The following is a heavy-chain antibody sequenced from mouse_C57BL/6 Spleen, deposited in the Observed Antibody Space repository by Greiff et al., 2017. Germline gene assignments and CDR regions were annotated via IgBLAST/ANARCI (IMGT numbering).Heavy chain of an antibody. Sequence: QVQLQQSGPELVKPGASVKLSCKASGYTFTSYDINWVKQRPGQGLEWIGWIYPRDGSTKYNEKFKGKATLTVDTSSSTAYMELHSLTSEDSAVYFCARSDYGNYENAMDYWGQGTSVTVSS. CDR3: ARSDYGNYENAMDY. CDR1: GYTFTSYD. V-gene: IGHV1-85*01. D-gene: IGHD2-1*01. J-gene: IGHJ4*01. CDR2: IYPRDGST.